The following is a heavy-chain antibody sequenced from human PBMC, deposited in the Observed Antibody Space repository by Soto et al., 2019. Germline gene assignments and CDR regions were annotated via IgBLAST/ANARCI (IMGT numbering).Heavy chain of an antibody. V-gene: IGHV3-23*01. Sequence: GESLKISCAASGFTFSSYSMSWVRQAPGKGLEWVSSITVGGYSTYYADSVKGRFTISRDSSRNTLYLQMNSLRVEDSALYYCAKRDIGAGSYQYYFDFWGQGTLVTVSS. CDR3: AKRDIGAGSYQYYFDF. D-gene: IGHD3-10*01. J-gene: IGHJ4*02. CDR2: ITVGGYST. CDR1: GFTFSSYS.